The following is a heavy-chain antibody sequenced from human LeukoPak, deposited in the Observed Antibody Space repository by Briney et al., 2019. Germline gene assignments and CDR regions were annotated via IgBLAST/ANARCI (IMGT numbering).Heavy chain of an antibody. D-gene: IGHD3-10*01. CDR2: IIPIFGTA. V-gene: IGHV1-69*13. Sequence: SVKVSCKASGGTFSSYAISWVRQAPGQGLEWMGGIIPIFGTANYAQKFQGRVTITADESTSTAYMELSSLRSEDTAVYYCARGQITMVRGVIIGWDAFDIWGQGTMVTVSS. CDR3: ARGQITMVRGVIIGWDAFDI. J-gene: IGHJ3*02. CDR1: GGTFSSYA.